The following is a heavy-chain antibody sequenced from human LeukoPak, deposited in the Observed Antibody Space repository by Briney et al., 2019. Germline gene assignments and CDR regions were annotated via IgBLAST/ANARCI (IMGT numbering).Heavy chain of an antibody. CDR3: EKDPAAAINFPRYLQH. V-gene: IGHV3-30*18. D-gene: IGHD6-13*01. CDR2: ISYDGSME. Sequence: GGSLGLSGAASGFTFRSYGMHWVGQAPGKGLEWVAVISYDGSMEYSADSVKGRFTTSRDNSQTMLDLQMYTLTPEATPLYYFEKDPAAAINFPRYLQHWGQGALVTVSS. CDR1: GFTFRSYG. J-gene: IGHJ1*01.